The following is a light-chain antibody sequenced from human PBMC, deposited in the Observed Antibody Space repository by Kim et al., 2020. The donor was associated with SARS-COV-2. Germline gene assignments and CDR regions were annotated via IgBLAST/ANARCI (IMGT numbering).Light chain of an antibody. V-gene: IGLV2-8*01. Sequence: QSVTISCTETSSDVGAYNYVSWYQQHPGKAPKLMIYEVNKRPSGVPDRFSGSKSGNTASLTVSGLQAEDEADYYCSSYAGAKNAVVFGGGTQLTVL. CDR2: EVN. J-gene: IGLJ2*01. CDR3: SSYAGAKNAVV. CDR1: SSDVGAYNY.